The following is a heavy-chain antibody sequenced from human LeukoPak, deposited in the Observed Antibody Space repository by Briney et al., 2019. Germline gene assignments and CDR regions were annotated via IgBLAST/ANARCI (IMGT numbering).Heavy chain of an antibody. J-gene: IGHJ4*02. CDR3: ARGPLGYCTNGVCYKPQLFDY. CDR2: INHSGST. Sequence: PSETLSLTCAVYGGSFSGYYWSWIRQPPGKGLEWIGEINHSGSTNYNPSLKSRVTISVDTSKNQFSLKLSSVTAADTAVYYCARGPLGYCTNGVCYKPQLFDYWGQGTLVTVSS. D-gene: IGHD2-8*01. V-gene: IGHV4-34*01. CDR1: GGSFSGYY.